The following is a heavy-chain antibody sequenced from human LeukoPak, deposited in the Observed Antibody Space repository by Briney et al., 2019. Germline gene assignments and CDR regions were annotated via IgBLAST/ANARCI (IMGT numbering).Heavy chain of an antibody. Sequence: GGSLRLSCAASGFTFSNYAVSWVRQAPGKGLEWVSAFSGSGGSTYYADSVKGRFTISRDNSKNTLYLQMNSLRAEDTAVYYCAKDVGYCSSTTCYKPFDYWGQGTLVTVSS. J-gene: IGHJ4*02. CDR1: GFTFSNYA. CDR2: FSGSGGST. CDR3: AKDVGYCSSTTCYKPFDY. V-gene: IGHV3-23*01. D-gene: IGHD2-2*02.